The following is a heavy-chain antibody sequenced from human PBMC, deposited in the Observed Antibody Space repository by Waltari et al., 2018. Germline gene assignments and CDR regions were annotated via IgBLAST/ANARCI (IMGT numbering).Heavy chain of an antibody. V-gene: IGHV3-48*04. CDR1: GFTFSSYS. D-gene: IGHD3-3*01. Sequence: EVQLVESGGGLVQPGGSLRLSCAASGFTFSSYSMNWVRQAPGKGLEWVSYISSSSSTIYYAGSVKGRFTISRDNAKNSLYLQMNSLRAEDTAVYYCARYLEWFRGLGAFDIWGQGTMVTVSS. CDR3: ARYLEWFRGLGAFDI. J-gene: IGHJ3*02. CDR2: ISSSSSTI.